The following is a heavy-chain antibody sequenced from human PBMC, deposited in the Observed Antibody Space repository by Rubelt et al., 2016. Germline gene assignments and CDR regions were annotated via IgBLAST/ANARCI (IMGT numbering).Heavy chain of an antibody. Sequence: QVQLVQSGAEVKKPGASVKVSCEASGYTFTSYGISWVRQAPGQGLEWMGWISAYNGNTNYAQKLQGRVTMTTDTSTSTAYMELRSLRSDDTAVYYCARDSDLEYSSSSTWFDPWGQGTLVTVSS. D-gene: IGHD6-6*01. V-gene: IGHV1-18*01. CDR3: ARDSDLEYSSSSTWFDP. CDR1: GYTFTSYG. CDR2: ISAYNGNT. J-gene: IGHJ5*02.